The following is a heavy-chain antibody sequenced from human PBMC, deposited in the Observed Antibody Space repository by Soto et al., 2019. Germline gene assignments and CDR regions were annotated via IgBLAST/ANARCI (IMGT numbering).Heavy chain of an antibody. V-gene: IGHV1-18*01. Sequence: QVQLVQSGAEVKKPGASVKVSCKASGYTFTSYGISWVRQAPGQGLEWMGWICAYNGNTNYAQKLQGRVTMTTDTSASAAYMDLRSLRSDDTAVYYCARDSCGWYVDYYYGMDVWGQGTMVTVSS. CDR2: ICAYNGNT. J-gene: IGHJ6*02. CDR3: ARDSCGWYVDYYYGMDV. D-gene: IGHD6-19*01. CDR1: GYTFTSYG.